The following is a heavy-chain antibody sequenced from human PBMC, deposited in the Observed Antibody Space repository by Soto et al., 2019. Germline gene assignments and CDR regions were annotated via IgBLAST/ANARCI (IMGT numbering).Heavy chain of an antibody. CDR1: GGSFSGYY. V-gene: IGHV4-34*01. CDR3: AREGDGYNFPLGMDV. CDR2: INHSGST. Sequence: SETLSLTCAVYGGSFSGYYWSWIRQPPGKGLEWIGEINHSGSTNYNPSLKSRVTISVDTSKNQFSLKLSSVTAEDTAVYYCAREGDGYNFPLGMDVWGQGTTVTVSS. D-gene: IGHD5-12*01. J-gene: IGHJ6*02.